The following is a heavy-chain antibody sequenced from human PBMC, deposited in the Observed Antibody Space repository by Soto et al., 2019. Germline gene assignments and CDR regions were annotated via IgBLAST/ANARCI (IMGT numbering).Heavy chain of an antibody. D-gene: IGHD6-19*01. CDR3: ARDHYIAVADTAGGFDY. CDR2: MNPNSGNT. CDR1: GYTFTSYD. Sequence: QVQLVQSGAEVKKPGASVKVSCKASGYTFTSYDINWVRQATGQGLEWMGWMNPNSGNTGYAQKFQGRVTRTRNTSISTAYMELSSLRSEDTAVYYCARDHYIAVADTAGGFDYWGQGTLVTVSS. J-gene: IGHJ4*02. V-gene: IGHV1-8*01.